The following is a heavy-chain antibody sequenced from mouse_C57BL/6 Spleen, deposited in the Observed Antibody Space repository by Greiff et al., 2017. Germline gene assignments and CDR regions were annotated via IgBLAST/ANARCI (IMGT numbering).Heavy chain of an antibody. Sequence: VQLQQSGAELVRPGASVTLSCKASGYTFTDYEMHWVKQTPVHGLEWIGAIDPETGGTAYNQKFKGKAILTADKSSSTAYMELRSLTSEDSAVYYCTRWGYYDYDYYAMDYWGQGTSVTVSS. J-gene: IGHJ4*01. CDR3: TRWGYYDYDYYAMDY. D-gene: IGHD2-4*01. V-gene: IGHV1-15*01. CDR1: GYTFTDYE. CDR2: IDPETGGT.